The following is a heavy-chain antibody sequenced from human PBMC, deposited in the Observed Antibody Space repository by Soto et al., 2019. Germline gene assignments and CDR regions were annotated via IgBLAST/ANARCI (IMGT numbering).Heavy chain of an antibody. J-gene: IGHJ4*02. Sequence: GESLKISCKGSGYSFASHWVAWVRQMPEKGLEWIGTIYPGDSDTKYSSAFRGHVTISADTSVSTAYLQWRSLEATDSAIYYCARYSGSYWHYLDFWGQGPLVTVYS. CDR2: IYPGDSDT. D-gene: IGHD1-26*01. CDR1: GYSFASHW. CDR3: ARYSGSYWHYLDF. V-gene: IGHV5-51*01.